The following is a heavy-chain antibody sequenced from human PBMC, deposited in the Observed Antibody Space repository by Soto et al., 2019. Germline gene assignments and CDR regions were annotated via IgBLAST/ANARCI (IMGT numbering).Heavy chain of an antibody. CDR3: ASDIVLVPAAMEGFDP. Sequence: QLQLQESGPGLVKPSETLSLTCTVSGGSISSSSYYWGWIRHPPGKGLEWIGSIYYSGSTYYNPSLKSRVTISVDTSKNQFSLKLSSVTAADTAVYYCASDIVLVPAAMEGFDPWGQGTLVTVSS. J-gene: IGHJ5*02. V-gene: IGHV4-39*01. CDR1: GGSISSSSYY. D-gene: IGHD2-2*01. CDR2: IYYSGST.